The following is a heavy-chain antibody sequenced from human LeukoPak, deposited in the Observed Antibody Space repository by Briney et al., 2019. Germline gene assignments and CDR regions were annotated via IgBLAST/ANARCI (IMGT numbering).Heavy chain of an antibody. V-gene: IGHV4-39*07. CDR2: IYYSGST. CDR3: ARDLEGYCSGGSCQGPYFDY. D-gene: IGHD2-15*01. CDR1: GGSISSSSYY. Sequence: SETLSLTCTVSGGSISSSSYYWGWIRQPPGKGLEWIGSIYYSGSTYYNPSLKSRVTISVDASKNQFSLKLSSVTAADTAVYYCARDLEGYCSGGSCQGPYFDYWGQGTLVTVSS. J-gene: IGHJ4*02.